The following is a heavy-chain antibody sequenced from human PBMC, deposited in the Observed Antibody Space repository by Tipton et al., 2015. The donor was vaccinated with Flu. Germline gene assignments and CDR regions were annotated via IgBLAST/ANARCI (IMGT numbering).Heavy chain of an antibody. CDR2: IFHSGST. J-gene: IGHJ5*02. CDR1: GDSVTSSRYY. D-gene: IGHD3-3*01. CDR3: ARVSPGVESWFDP. Sequence: TLSLTCSVSGDSVTSSRYYWGWIRQPPGKGLEWIGSIFHSGSTYYNPSLKSRVTISVDTSKNQFSLKLISVTAADTAVYYCARVSPGVESWFDPWGQGTLVTVSS. V-gene: IGHV4-39*07.